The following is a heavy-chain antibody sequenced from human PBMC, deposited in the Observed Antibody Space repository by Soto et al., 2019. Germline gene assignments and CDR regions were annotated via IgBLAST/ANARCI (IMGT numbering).Heavy chain of an antibody. V-gene: IGHV3-9*01. Sequence: EVQLVESGGGLVQPGRSLRLSCAASGFTFDDYAMHWVRQAPGKGLEWVSGISWNSGSIGYADSVKGRFTISRDNAKNSLYLQMNSLRAEDTALYYCAKDIGAGKEIPLNSGGRHFGKSYCGGDCQFDYWGQGTLVTVSS. D-gene: IGHD2-21*01. CDR2: ISWNSGSI. J-gene: IGHJ4*02. CDR3: AKDIGAGKEIPLNSGGRHFGKSYCGGDCQFDY. CDR1: GFTFDDYA.